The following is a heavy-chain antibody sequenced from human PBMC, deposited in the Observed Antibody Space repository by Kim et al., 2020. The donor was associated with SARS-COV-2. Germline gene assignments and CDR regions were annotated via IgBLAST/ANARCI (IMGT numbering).Heavy chain of an antibody. J-gene: IGHJ4*02. V-gene: IGHV4-39*01. CDR1: KGSASDSGHY. CDR2: IYYSGST. Sequence: SETLSLTCTVSKGSASDSGHYWAWIRQPPGKGLEWIGTIYYSGSTYYNPSFKSRVSMFVDTSKNQFSLNLTSVTASDTALYYCARHEGVAGWYYFDYWGRGILVAVSS. CDR3: ARHEGVAGWYYFDY. D-gene: IGHD3-3*01.